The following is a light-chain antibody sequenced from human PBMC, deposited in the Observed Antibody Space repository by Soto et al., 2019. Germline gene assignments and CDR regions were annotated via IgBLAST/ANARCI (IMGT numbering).Light chain of an antibody. CDR1: QSVSSN. V-gene: IGKV3-15*01. Sequence: EIVMTQSPDILSVSPGERATLSCRASQSVSSNLAWYQQKPGQSPRLLIYGASTRAIGVPARFSGSGSGTDFTLTISSLEPEDFAVYYCQQRSNWPWTFGQGTKVDIK. CDR2: GAS. J-gene: IGKJ1*01. CDR3: QQRSNWPWT.